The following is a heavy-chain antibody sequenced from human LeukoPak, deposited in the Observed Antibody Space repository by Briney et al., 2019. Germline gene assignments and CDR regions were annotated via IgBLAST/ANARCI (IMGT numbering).Heavy chain of an antibody. D-gene: IGHD3-3*01. J-gene: IGHJ4*02. Sequence: ASVKVSCKASGYAFTNYGISWVRQAPGQGLEWMGWISAYNGNTNYAQKFQGRVTITADESTSTAYMELSSLRSEDTAVYYCARAYYDFWSGYHVWGQGTLVTVSS. V-gene: IGHV1-18*01. CDR2: ISAYNGNT. CDR1: GYAFTNYG. CDR3: ARAYYDFWSGYHV.